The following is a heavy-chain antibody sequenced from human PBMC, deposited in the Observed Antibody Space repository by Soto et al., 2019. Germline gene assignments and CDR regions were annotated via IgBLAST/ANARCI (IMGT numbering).Heavy chain of an antibody. CDR3: ARAPSGWYLLASAFDI. Sequence: SVKVSCKASGGTFSSYAISWVRQAPGQGLEWMGGIIPIFGTANYAQKFQGRVTITADESTSTAYMELSSLRSEDTAVYYCARAPSGWYLLASAFDIWGQGTMVTVSS. CDR1: GGTFSSYA. J-gene: IGHJ3*02. D-gene: IGHD6-19*01. V-gene: IGHV1-69*13. CDR2: IIPIFGTA.